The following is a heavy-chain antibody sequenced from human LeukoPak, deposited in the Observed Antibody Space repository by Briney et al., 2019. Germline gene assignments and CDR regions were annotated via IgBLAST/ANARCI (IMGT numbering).Heavy chain of an antibody. V-gene: IGHV3-53*01. CDR2: IYSDVST. CDR1: GFTVSSNY. J-gene: IGHJ3*02. CDR3: ARDRSAVARAYDI. Sequence: EPGGSLRLSCAASGFTVSSNYMSWVRQAPGKGLEWVSVIYSDVSTYYTDSVKGRFTISRDNPKNTVFLQMNSLRAEDTAVYYCARDRSAVARAYDIWGQGTMVTVSS. D-gene: IGHD6-19*01.